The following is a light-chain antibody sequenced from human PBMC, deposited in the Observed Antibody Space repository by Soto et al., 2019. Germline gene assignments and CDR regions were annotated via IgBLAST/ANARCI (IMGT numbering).Light chain of an antibody. CDR1: QSVNIY. V-gene: IGKV3-11*01. J-gene: IGKJ5*01. Sequence: EIVLTQSPATVSLSPGERVTLSCRASQSVNIYLAWYQQKPGQAPRLLIYDTSNRATGIPARFSGSGSGTDFTLTISGLEPADLGVYYCQQRHNWPITFGQGTRLEI. CDR2: DTS. CDR3: QQRHNWPIT.